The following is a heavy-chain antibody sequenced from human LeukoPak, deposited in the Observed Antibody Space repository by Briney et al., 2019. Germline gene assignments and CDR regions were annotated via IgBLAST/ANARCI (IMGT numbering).Heavy chain of an antibody. D-gene: IGHD6-19*01. J-gene: IGHJ4*02. Sequence: KPSETLSLTCTVSGGSISSSSYYWGWIRQPPGKGLEWIGSIYYSGSTYYNPSLKSRGTISVDTSKNQFSLKLSSVTAADTAVYYCARLRGGGYSSGWSSSRRDSLRVYEDPTATKKYYIDYWGQGTLVTVSS. V-gene: IGHV4-39*01. CDR3: ARLRGGGYSSGWSSSRRDSLRVYEDPTATKKYYIDY. CDR1: GGSISSSSYY. CDR2: IYYSGST.